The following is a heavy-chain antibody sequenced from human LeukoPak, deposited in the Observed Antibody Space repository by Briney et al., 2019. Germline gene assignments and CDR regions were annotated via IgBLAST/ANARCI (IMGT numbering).Heavy chain of an antibody. CDR1: GDSVTNNSTT. V-gene: IGHV6-1*01. D-gene: IGHD1-20*01. CDR3: AKTENNWSYGMDV. CDR2: TYYRSEWYN. Sequence: SQNLSLTCAISGDSVTNNSTTWNWIRQSPSRGLEWLGRTYYRSEWYNDYAVSVKSRITINPDTSKNQFSLQLNSVTPEDTAVYYCAKTENNWSYGMDVWGQGTTVTVSS. J-gene: IGHJ6*02.